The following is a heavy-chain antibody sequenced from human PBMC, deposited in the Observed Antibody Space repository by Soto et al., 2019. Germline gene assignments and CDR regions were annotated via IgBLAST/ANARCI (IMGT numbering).Heavy chain of an antibody. Sequence: EVQLLESGGGLVQPGGSLRLSCAASGFTFSSYAMSWVRQAPGEGLEWVSAISGSGGSTYYADSVKGRFTISRDNSKNTLDLQMNSLRDEDTAIYYCAKGSTSAGWNSWGQGTLVTVSS. CDR3: AKGSTSAGWNS. CDR1: GFTFSSYA. J-gene: IGHJ4*02. CDR2: ISGSGGST. V-gene: IGHV3-23*01. D-gene: IGHD6-6*01.